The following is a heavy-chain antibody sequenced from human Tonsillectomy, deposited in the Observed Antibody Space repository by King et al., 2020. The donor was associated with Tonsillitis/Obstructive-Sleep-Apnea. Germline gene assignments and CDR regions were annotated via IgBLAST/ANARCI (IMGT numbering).Heavy chain of an antibody. CDR1: GESFSGYY. Sequence: VQLQQWGAGLLKPSETLSLTCAVYGESFSGYYWNWIRQPPGKGLEWIGEINHSGGTNYNPSIKSRITISVDTSKNQFSLKMRSVTAADTAVDYFARLCLQTGSSSSFYIDIDVWGKGTTVTVSS. J-gene: IGHJ6*03. D-gene: IGHD2-2*02. V-gene: IGHV4-34*01. CDR3: ARLCLQTGSSSSFYIDIDV. CDR2: INHSGGT.